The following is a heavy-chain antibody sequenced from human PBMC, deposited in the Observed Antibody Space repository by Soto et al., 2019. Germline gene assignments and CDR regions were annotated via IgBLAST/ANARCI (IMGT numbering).Heavy chain of an antibody. D-gene: IGHD1-7*01. Sequence: EVQLVESGGGLGQPGRSLRLSCAGSGFSFDDFAIHWVRQGPGKGLEWVSGISWNSGKIAYADSVQGRFTISRDNTKSSLFLHMNSLRPEDTALYYCVQAQNWDYGDVSFDYWGQGTLVTVSS. CDR3: VQAQNWDYGDVSFDY. CDR2: ISWNSGKI. J-gene: IGHJ4*02. CDR1: GFSFDDFA. V-gene: IGHV3-9*01.